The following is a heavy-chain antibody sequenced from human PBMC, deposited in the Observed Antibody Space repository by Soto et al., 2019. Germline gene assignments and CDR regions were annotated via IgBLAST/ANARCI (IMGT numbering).Heavy chain of an antibody. J-gene: IGHJ6*02. CDR1: GVSISDTSYY. D-gene: IGHD2-2*02. CDR3: ARARPAAIPHPGYYYGMDV. CDR2: IYFNGKT. V-gene: IGHV4-39*07. Sequence: SETLSLTCNVSGVSISDTSYYWGWIRQPPGKGLEWIGTIYFNGKTFYNPSLKSRVTISVDTSKNQFSLKLSSVTAADTAVYYCARARPAAIPHPGYYYGMDVWGQGTTVTVSS.